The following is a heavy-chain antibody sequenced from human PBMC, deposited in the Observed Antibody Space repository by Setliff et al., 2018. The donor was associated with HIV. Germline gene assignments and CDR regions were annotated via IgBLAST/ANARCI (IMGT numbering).Heavy chain of an antibody. CDR1: GYIFTNYG. D-gene: IGHD1-26*01. V-gene: IGHV1-18*01. J-gene: IGHJ4*02. CDR2: ITGYNGNT. CDR3: ARFRKFQLVGALDY. Sequence: GASVKVSCKASGYIFTNYGISWVRQAPGQGLEWMGWITGYNGNTNYAEKFQGRVTMTIDTSTSTAYLELSSLRSEDTAVYYCARFRKFQLVGALDYWGQGTLVTVSS.